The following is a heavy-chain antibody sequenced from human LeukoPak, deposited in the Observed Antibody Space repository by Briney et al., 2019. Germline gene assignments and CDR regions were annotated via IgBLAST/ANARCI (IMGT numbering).Heavy chain of an antibody. CDR3: ASITKPDPTVRGVITGPFDP. Sequence: GSSVKVSCKASGGTFSSYAISWVRQAPGQGLEWMGGIIPIFGTANYAQKFQGRVTITADESTSTAYMELSSLRSEDTAVHYCASITKPDPTVRGVITGPFDPWGQGTLVTVSS. V-gene: IGHV1-69*01. J-gene: IGHJ5*02. CDR2: IIPIFGTA. D-gene: IGHD3-10*01. CDR1: GGTFSSYA.